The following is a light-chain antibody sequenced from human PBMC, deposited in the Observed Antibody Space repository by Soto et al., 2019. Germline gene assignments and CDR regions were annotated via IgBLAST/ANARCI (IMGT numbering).Light chain of an antibody. V-gene: IGKV3-11*01. CDR2: DAS. CDR3: QQRSNWPPVIT. Sequence: EIVLTQSPATLSLSPGERATLSCRASQSVSNYLAWFQQKPGRAPRLLIYDASNRATGIPARFSGSGSGTDFTLTISSLEPEDFAVYYCQQRSNWPPVITFGQGTRLDIK. CDR1: QSVSNY. J-gene: IGKJ5*01.